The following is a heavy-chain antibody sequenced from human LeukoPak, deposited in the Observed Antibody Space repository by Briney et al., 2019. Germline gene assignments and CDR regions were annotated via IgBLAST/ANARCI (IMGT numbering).Heavy chain of an antibody. J-gene: IGHJ4*02. Sequence: PGGSLRLSCAASGFTFSGSAMHWVRQASGKGLEWVGRIRSKPDGSATAYAASVRGRFTISRDDSKKTAYLQMNSLKIEETAVYYCTSVDYWGQGTLVTVSS. CDR1: GFTFSGSA. CDR2: IRSKPDGSAT. V-gene: IGHV3-73*01. CDR3: TSVDY.